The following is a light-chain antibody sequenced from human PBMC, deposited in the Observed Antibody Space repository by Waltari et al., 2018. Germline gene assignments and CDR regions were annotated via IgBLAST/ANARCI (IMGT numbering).Light chain of an antibody. J-gene: IGKJ3*01. CDR1: QSVSSSY. CDR3: QQDGSSPFT. V-gene: IGKV3-20*01. Sequence: EIVLTQSPCTLSVSTGERATLSCRASQSVSSSYLAWYQQKPGQAPMLLIYGASIRAPGIPDRFSGSGSGTDFTVTISRLEPEDFAVYYCQQDGSSPFTFGPGTKLDIK. CDR2: GAS.